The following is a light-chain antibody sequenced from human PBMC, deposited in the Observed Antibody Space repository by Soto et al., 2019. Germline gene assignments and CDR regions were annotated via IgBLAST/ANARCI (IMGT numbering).Light chain of an antibody. Sequence: DIPMTQSPSTLSASVGDRVTITCRASQSISIWLAWYQQKPGKAPNLLIYKTSSLESGVPSRFSGSGSGTEFTLTISSLQPDDFATYYSQHYNDYSWTFGQGNKVEIK. CDR2: KTS. V-gene: IGKV1-5*03. CDR3: QHYNDYSWT. CDR1: QSISIW. J-gene: IGKJ1*01.